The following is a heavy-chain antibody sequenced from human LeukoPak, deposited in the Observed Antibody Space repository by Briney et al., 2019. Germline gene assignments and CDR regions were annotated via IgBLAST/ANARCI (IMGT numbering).Heavy chain of an antibody. Sequence: GESLKISCKGSGYSFTSYWISWVRQMPGKGLEWMGRINPSDSYTNYSPSFQGHVTISADKSISTAYLQWSSLKASDTAMYYCARRAYYDSSDLVDYWGQGTLVTVSS. D-gene: IGHD3-22*01. CDR2: INPSDSYT. V-gene: IGHV5-10-1*01. CDR3: ARRAYYDSSDLVDY. J-gene: IGHJ4*02. CDR1: GYSFTSYW.